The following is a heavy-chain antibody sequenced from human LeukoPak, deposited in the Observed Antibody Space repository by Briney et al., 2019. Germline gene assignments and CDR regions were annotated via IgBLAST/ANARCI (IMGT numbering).Heavy chain of an antibody. CDR1: GFTFSSYA. V-gene: IGHV3-23*01. CDR3: AKGKVTMVRGVITPPFDY. D-gene: IGHD3-10*01. J-gene: IGHJ4*02. CDR2: ISGSGGST. Sequence: GGSLRLSCAASGFTFSSYAMSWVRQAPGKGLEWVSAISGSGGSTYYADSVEGRFTISRDNSKNTLYLQMNSLRAEDTAAYYCAKGKVTMVRGVITPPFDYWGQGTLVTVSS.